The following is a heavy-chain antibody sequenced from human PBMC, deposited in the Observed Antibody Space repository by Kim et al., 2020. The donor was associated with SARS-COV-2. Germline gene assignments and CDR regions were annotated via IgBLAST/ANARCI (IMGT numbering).Heavy chain of an antibody. CDR1: EFTFDDYT. CDR3: AKEVYGDYDILTGYGMDV. Sequence: GGSLRLSCAASEFTFDDYTMHWVRQAPGKGLEWVSLISWDGGSTYYADSVKGRFTISRDNSKNSLYLQMNSLRTEDTALYYCAKEVYGDYDILTGYGMDVWGQGTTVTVSS. J-gene: IGHJ6*02. CDR2: ISWDGGST. D-gene: IGHD3-9*01. V-gene: IGHV3-43*01.